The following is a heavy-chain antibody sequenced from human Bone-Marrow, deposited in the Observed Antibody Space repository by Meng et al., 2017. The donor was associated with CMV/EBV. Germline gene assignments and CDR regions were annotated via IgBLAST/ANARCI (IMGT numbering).Heavy chain of an antibody. CDR2: IRYDGSNK. CDR1: GFTFSSYG. CDR3: ARGYSYGWGY. Sequence: GESLKISFAASGFTFSSYGTHWVRQAPGKGLEWVAFIRYDGSNKYYADSVKGRFTISRDNSKNTLYLQMNSLRAEDTAVYYCARGYSYGWGYWGQGKLVTVSS. D-gene: IGHD5-18*01. J-gene: IGHJ4*02. V-gene: IGHV3-30*02.